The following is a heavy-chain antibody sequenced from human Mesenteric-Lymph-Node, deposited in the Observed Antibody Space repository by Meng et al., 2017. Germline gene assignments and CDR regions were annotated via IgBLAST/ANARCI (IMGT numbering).Heavy chain of an antibody. D-gene: IGHD3-16*01. CDR3: ARELGAFDI. J-gene: IGHJ3*02. V-gene: IGHV3-72*01. CDR2: TRNKANSYTT. Sequence: LSLTCAASGFTFSDHYMDWVRQAPGKGLEWVGRTRNKANSYTTEYAASVKGRFTISRDDSKNSLYLQMNSLKTEDTAVYYCARELGAFDIWGQGTMVTVSS. CDR1: GFTFSDHY.